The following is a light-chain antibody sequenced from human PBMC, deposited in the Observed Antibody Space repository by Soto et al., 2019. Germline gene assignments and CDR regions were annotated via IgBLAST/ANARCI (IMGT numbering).Light chain of an antibody. J-gene: IGKJ2*01. Sequence: EIVLTQSPATLSLSPGERATLSCRASQSVSSYLAWYQLKPGQAPRLLIYDASNRATGIPARFSGSGSGTDFTLPINSLEPEDFAVYYCQQRSNWPYTFGQGTKLEIK. V-gene: IGKV3-11*01. CDR3: QQRSNWPYT. CDR2: DAS. CDR1: QSVSSY.